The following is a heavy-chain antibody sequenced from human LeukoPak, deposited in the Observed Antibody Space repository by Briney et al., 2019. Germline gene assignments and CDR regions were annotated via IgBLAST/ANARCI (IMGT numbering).Heavy chain of an antibody. CDR3: ARHGMYSGSESYYDPFDY. CDR2: MSYKYSVST. J-gene: IGHJ4*02. V-gene: IGHV4-39*01. CDR1: GSSISSSSYY. Sequence: TSETLSLTCTVSGSSISSSSYYWGWIRQPPGKGLEWIVSMSYKYSVSTYYNPSLKSRVTISVDTSKNQFSLRLSSVTAADTAVYYCARHGMYSGSESYYDPFDYWGQGTLVTVSS. D-gene: IGHD3-10*01.